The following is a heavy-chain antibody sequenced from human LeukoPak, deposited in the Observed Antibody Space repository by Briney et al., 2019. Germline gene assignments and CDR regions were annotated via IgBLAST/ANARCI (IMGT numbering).Heavy chain of an antibody. D-gene: IGHD1-26*01. V-gene: IGHV3-30*18. CDR1: VFTFSSYG. J-gene: IGHJ3*02. Sequence: GGSLRLSCAASVFTFSSYGMHWVRQAPGKGLECVADISYDGSNKYYADSVKGRFTISRDNSKITLYLQMNSLRAEDTAVYYCAKLGSGSDPGAFDIWGQGTMVTVSS. CDR2: ISYDGSNK. CDR3: AKLGSGSDPGAFDI.